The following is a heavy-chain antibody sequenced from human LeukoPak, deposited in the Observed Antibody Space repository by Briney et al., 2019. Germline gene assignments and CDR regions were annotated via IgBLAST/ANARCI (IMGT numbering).Heavy chain of an antibody. J-gene: IGHJ6*04. CDR1: GGSISSGGYY. D-gene: IGHD1-14*01. CDR2: IYHSGST. Sequence: KSSETLSLTCTVSGGSISSGGYYWSWIRQPPGKGLEWIGYIYHSGSTYYNPSLKSRVTISVDRSKNQFSLKLNSVTAADTAVYYCARCRKSLELIDVWGKGTTVTVSS. V-gene: IGHV4-30-2*01. CDR3: ARCRKSLELIDV.